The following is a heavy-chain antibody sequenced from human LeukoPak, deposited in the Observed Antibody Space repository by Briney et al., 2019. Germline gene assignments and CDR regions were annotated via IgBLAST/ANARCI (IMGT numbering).Heavy chain of an antibody. CDR3: AREDKYCSATSCHYFEH. V-gene: IGHV4-34*01. Sequence: SETLSLTCAVYGGSFSGYYWSWIRQPPGKGLEWIGEINHSGSTNYNPSLKSRVTISVDTSKNQFSLNLTSVTAADTAVYYCAREDKYCSATSCHYFEHWGQGSLVTVSS. D-gene: IGHD2-15*01. CDR2: INHSGST. J-gene: IGHJ4*02. CDR1: GGSFSGYY.